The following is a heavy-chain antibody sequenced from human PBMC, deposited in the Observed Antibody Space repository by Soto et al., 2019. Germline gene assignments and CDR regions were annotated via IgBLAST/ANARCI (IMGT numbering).Heavy chain of an antibody. D-gene: IGHD3-10*01. V-gene: IGHV1-2*02. J-gene: IGHJ5*02. CDR2: INPNSGGT. Sequence: QVQLVQSGAEVKKPGASVKVSCKASGYTFTGYYMHWVRQAPGQGLEWMGWINPNSGGTNYAQKFQGRVTKTRDTSISTAYMELSRLRSDDTAVYYCARDLPMVRGVIAWFDPWGQGTLVTVSS. CDR1: GYTFTGYY. CDR3: ARDLPMVRGVIAWFDP.